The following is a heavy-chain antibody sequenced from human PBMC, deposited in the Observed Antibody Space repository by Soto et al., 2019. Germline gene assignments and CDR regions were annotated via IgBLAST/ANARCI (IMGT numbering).Heavy chain of an antibody. Sequence: ESLKISCKGSGYSFTSYWIGWVRQMPGKGLEWMGIIYPGDSDTRYSPSFQGQVTISADKSISTAYLQWSSLKASDTAMYYCARLGLRVHYYYGMDVWGQGTTVTVSS. CDR3: ARLGLRVHYYYGMDV. CDR1: GYSFTSYW. CDR2: IYPGDSDT. V-gene: IGHV5-51*01. J-gene: IGHJ6*02.